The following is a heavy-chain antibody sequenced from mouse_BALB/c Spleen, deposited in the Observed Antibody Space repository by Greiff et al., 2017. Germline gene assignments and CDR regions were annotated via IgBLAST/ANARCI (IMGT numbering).Heavy chain of an antibody. CDR1: GYTFTSYY. V-gene: IGHV1S81*02. CDR2: INPSNGGT. J-gene: IGHJ3*01. Sequence: QVHVKQSGAELVKPGASVKLSCKASGYTFTSYYMYWVKQRPGQGLEWIGEINPSNGGTNFNEKFKSKATLTVDKSSSTAYMQLSSLTSEDSAVYYCTREGYPAWFAYWGQGTLVTVSA. CDR3: TREGYPAWFAY. D-gene: IGHD2-2*01.